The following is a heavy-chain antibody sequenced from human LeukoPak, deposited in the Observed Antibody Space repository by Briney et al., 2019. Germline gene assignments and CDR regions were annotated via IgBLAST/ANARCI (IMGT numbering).Heavy chain of an antibody. CDR1: GGTFSSYA. CDR2: IIPIFGTA. J-gene: IGHJ4*02. V-gene: IGHV1-69*13. D-gene: IGHD5-18*01. CDR3: ARHVDTAMATDY. Sequence: ASVKVSCKASGGTFSSYAISWVRQAPGQGLEWMGGIIPIFGTASYAQKFQGRVTITADESTSTAYMELSSLRSEDTAVYYCARHVDTAMATDYWGQGTLVTVSS.